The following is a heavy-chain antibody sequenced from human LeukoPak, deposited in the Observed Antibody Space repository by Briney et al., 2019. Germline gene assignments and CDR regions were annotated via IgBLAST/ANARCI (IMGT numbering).Heavy chain of an antibody. J-gene: IGHJ4*02. V-gene: IGHV4-61*02. D-gene: IGHD3-22*01. CDR3: ARDGYYDSSGYYPFDY. Sequence: SQTLSLTXTVSGGSISSGSYYWSWIRQPAGKGLEWIGRIYTSGSTNYNPSLKSRVTISVDTSKNQFSLKLSSVTAADTAVYYCARDGYYDSSGYYPFDYWGQGTLVTVSS. CDR2: IYTSGST. CDR1: GGSISSGSYY.